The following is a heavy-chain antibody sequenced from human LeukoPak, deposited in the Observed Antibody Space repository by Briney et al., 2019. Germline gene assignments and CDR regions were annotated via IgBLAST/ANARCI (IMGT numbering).Heavy chain of an antibody. J-gene: IGHJ5*02. Sequence: GESLRLSCAASGFTFSTSTMNWVRQAPGKGLEWVSSISSSGDHIYYADSVKGRFTISRDNAKNSLYSQMDSLRAEDTALYYCVRIPNSANFPNWFDPWGQGTLVTVSS. V-gene: IGHV3-21*01. CDR2: ISSSGDHI. CDR1: GFTFSTST. D-gene: IGHD2/OR15-2a*01. CDR3: VRIPNSANFPNWFDP.